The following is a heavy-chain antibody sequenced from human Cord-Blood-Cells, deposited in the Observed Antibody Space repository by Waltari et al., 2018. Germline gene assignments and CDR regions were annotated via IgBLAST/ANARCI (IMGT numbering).Heavy chain of an antibody. CDR3: APIYGSGSYYSR. J-gene: IGHJ4*02. V-gene: IGHV4-34*01. CDR2: INQSGST. CDR1: GGSFSGYY. D-gene: IGHD3-10*01. Sequence: QVQLQQWGAGLLKPSETLSLTCAVYGGSFSGYYWSWIRQPPGKGREWIGEINQSGSTNYNPSLKSRVTISVDTSKNQFSLKLSSVTAADTAVYYCAPIYGSGSYYSRWGQGTLVTVSS.